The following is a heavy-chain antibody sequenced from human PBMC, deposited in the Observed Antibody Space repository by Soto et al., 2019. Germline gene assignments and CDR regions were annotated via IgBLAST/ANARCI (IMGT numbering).Heavy chain of an antibody. CDR2: IIPILGIA. D-gene: IGHD2-2*01. J-gene: IGHJ5*02. V-gene: IGHV1-69*08. Sequence: QVQLMKSGAEVKKPGSSVKVSCKASGGTFSSYTISWVRQAPGQGLEWMGRIIPILGIANYAQKFQGRVTITADKSTSTAYMELSSLRSEDTAVYYCARDCSSTSCYAYPWGQGTLVTVSS. CDR3: ARDCSSTSCYAYP. CDR1: GGTFSSYT.